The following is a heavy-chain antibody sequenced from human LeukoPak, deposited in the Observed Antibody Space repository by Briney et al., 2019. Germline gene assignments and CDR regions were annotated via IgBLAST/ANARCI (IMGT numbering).Heavy chain of an antibody. J-gene: IGHJ4*02. CDR1: GGSIIHYY. V-gene: IGHV4-59*01. Sequence: SETLSLTGTVSGGSIIHYYWSWIRQPPGKELEWIGYVYYDGSTNYNPSLKSRVTISLDTSKNQFSLDLNSVTAADTAVYYCATGRYYYGSEYWGQGTLVTVSS. CDR2: VYYDGST. CDR3: ATGRYYYGSEY. D-gene: IGHD3-10*01.